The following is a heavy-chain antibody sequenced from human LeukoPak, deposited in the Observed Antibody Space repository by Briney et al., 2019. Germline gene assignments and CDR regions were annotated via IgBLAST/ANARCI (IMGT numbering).Heavy chain of an antibody. CDR1: GGSISSYY. D-gene: IGHD3-16*01. CDR2: IYTSGST. J-gene: IGHJ4*02. CDR3: ARWGSYYDY. V-gene: IGHV4-4*09. Sequence: SETLSLTCTVSGGSISSYYWSWIRQPPGKGLEWIGYIYTSGSTNCNPSLKSRVIISVDTSKNQFSLKLSSVTAADTAVYYCARWGSYYDYWGQGTLVTVSS.